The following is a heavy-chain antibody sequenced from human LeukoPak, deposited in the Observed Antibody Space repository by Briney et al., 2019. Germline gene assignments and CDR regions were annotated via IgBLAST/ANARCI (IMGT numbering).Heavy chain of an antibody. Sequence: SETLSLTCTVSGGSISSGYYWGWIRQPPGKGLEWIGSIYHSGSTYYNPSLKSRVTISVDTSKNQFSLKLSSVTAADTAVYYCARHKTRYCSGGSCYPDAFDIWGQGTMVTVSS. V-gene: IGHV4-38-2*02. CDR1: GGSISSGYY. D-gene: IGHD2-15*01. CDR2: IYHSGST. CDR3: ARHKTRYCSGGSCYPDAFDI. J-gene: IGHJ3*02.